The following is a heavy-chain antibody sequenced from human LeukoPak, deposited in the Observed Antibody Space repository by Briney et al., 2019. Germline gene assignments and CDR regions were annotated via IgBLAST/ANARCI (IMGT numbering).Heavy chain of an antibody. Sequence: SETLSLTCTVSGGSISSYYWSWIRQPPGEGLEWIGYIYYSGSTNYNPSLKSRVTISVDTSKNQFSLNLSSVTAADTAVYYCARHTSALAGSFDYWGQGTLVTVSS. CDR3: ARHTSALAGSFDY. CDR1: GGSISSYY. D-gene: IGHD2-2*02. CDR2: IYYSGST. J-gene: IGHJ4*02. V-gene: IGHV4-59*01.